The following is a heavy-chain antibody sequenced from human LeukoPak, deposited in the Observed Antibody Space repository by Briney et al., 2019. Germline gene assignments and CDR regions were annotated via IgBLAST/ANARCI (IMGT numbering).Heavy chain of an antibody. Sequence: ASVKVSCKASGYTFTGYYMHWVRQAPGHGLEWMGRINPNSGGTNYAQKFQGRVTMTRDTSISTAYMELSRLRPDDTAVYYCARGEAMANWFDPWGQGTLVTVSS. CDR1: GYTFTGYY. CDR3: ARGEAMANWFDP. V-gene: IGHV1-2*06. D-gene: IGHD5-18*01. CDR2: INPNSGGT. J-gene: IGHJ5*02.